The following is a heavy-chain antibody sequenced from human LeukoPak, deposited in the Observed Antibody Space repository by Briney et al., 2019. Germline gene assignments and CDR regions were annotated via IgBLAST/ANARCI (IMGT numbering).Heavy chain of an antibody. Sequence: GGSLRLSCAASGFTFSSYAMHWVRQAPGKGLEWVAVISYDGSNKYYADSVKGRFTISRDNSKNTLYLQMNSLRAEDTAVYYCAKDGEGAAAGMGGDYWGQGTLVTVSS. V-gene: IGHV3-30-3*01. J-gene: IGHJ4*02. CDR2: ISYDGSNK. CDR3: AKDGEGAAAGMGGDY. CDR1: GFTFSSYA. D-gene: IGHD6-13*01.